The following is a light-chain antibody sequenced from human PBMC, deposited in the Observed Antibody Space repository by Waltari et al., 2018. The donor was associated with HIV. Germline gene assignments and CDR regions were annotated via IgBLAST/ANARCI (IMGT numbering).Light chain of an antibody. CDR1: TSDVGLYKF. CDR2: DVN. Sequence: QSALTQPAAVSESPGQSITISCPGTTSDVGLYKFVSWYQKYPGKAPKLIIYDVNNRPSGVSNRFSGSKSGDTASLTISGLQAEDEADYYCSSYTSINTRVFGTGTTVTVL. J-gene: IGLJ1*01. CDR3: SSYTSINTRV. V-gene: IGLV2-14*03.